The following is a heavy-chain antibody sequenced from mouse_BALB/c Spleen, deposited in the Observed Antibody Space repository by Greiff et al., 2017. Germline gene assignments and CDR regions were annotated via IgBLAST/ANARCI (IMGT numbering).Heavy chain of an antibody. CDR2: IWSGGST. D-gene: IGHD1-1*01. V-gene: IGHV2-4-1*01. CDR3: ASPSYYGSRGFAY. J-gene: IGHJ3*01. CDR1: GFSLTSYG. Sequence: VQLVESGPGLVQPSQSLSITCTVSGFSLTSYGVHWVRQSPGKGLEWLGVIWSGGSTDYNAAFISRLSISKDNSKSQVFFKMNSLQADDTAIYYCASPSYYGSRGFAYWGQGTLVTVSA.